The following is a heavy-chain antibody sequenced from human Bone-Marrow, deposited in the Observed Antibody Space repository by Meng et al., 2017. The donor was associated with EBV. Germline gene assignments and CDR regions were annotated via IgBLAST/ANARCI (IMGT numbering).Heavy chain of an antibody. V-gene: IGHV1-69*06. D-gene: IGHD3-10*01. CDR2: LIPMLGAP. J-gene: IGHJ4*02. Sequence: VQLVRLGAGVKKPGSSVKVSCKTSGGTFSSDAISWVRQAPGQGLEWMGGLIPMLGAPNYAQKFQDRVTIIADKPTSIHYMELSSLRSDDTAVYYCASESGRGYTPDYWGRGTLVTVSS. CDR1: GGTFSSDA. CDR3: ASESGRGYTPDY.